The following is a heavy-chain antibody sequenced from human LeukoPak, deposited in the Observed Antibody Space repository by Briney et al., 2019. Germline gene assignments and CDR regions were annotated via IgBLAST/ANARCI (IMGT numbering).Heavy chain of an antibody. Sequence: SETLSLTCAVSGGSISSSNWWSWVRQPPGKGLEWIGEIYHSGSTNYNPSLKSRVTISVDKSKNQFSLKLSSVTAADTAVYYCARILRTHSSSDYYYYYYMDVWGKGATVTVSS. D-gene: IGHD6-6*01. CDR2: IYHSGST. V-gene: IGHV4-4*02. J-gene: IGHJ6*03. CDR3: ARILRTHSSSDYYYYYYMDV. CDR1: GGSISSSNW.